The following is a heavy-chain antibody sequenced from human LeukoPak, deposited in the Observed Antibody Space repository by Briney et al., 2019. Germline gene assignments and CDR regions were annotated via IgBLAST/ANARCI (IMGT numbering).Heavy chain of an antibody. Sequence: GGSLRLSCAASAFTFSNYGMNWVRQTPGKGLEWVSCISSTSTTKSYADSVKGRFTISRDNAKNSLYLQMTSLRAEDTAVYYCARGGAARPDYWGQGTLVTVSS. D-gene: IGHD6-6*01. CDR1: AFTFSNYG. V-gene: IGHV3-48*01. CDR3: ARGGAARPDY. J-gene: IGHJ4*02. CDR2: ISSTSTTK.